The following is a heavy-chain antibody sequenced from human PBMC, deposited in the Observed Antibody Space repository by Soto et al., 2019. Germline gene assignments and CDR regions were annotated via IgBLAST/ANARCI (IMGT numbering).Heavy chain of an antibody. J-gene: IGHJ3*02. CDR1: GFTFSSYA. CDR2: ISSNGGST. Sequence: EVQLVESGGGLVQPGGSLRLSCAASGFTFSSYAMHWVRQAPGKGLEYVSAISSNGGSTYYANSVKGRFTISRDNSKNTLYLQMGSLRAEDMAVYYCARDPYGSGSYRSGAFDIWGQGTMVTVSS. D-gene: IGHD3-10*01. CDR3: ARDPYGSGSYRSGAFDI. V-gene: IGHV3-64*01.